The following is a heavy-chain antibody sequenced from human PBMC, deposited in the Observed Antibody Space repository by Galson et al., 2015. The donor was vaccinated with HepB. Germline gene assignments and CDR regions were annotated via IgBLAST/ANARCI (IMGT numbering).Heavy chain of an antibody. Sequence: SLRLSCAASGFTLDTYDMTWVRQAPGKGLDWVSSISGNDGRTYYADSVKGRFTISRDVSKNTLSLQMHSLRADDTAVYYRARVGGAYYYDISGALLDFWGQGTLVSVSA. J-gene: IGHJ4*02. D-gene: IGHD3-22*01. CDR3: ARVGGAYYYDISGALLDF. CDR2: ISGNDGRT. V-gene: IGHV3-23*01. CDR1: GFTLDTYD.